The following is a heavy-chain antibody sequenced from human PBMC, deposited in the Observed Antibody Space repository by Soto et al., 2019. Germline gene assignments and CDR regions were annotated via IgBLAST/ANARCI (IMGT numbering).Heavy chain of an antibody. CDR1: SGSISTDYW. CDR3: ARDGMWTTGMVDY. D-gene: IGHD4-4*01. V-gene: IGHV4-4*02. CDR2: VHRSGTT. J-gene: IGHJ4*02. Sequence: SETLSLTCAVSSGSISTDYWWSWVRQPPGKGLEWIGEVHRSGTTNYIQSLKSRVTISVDTSKNQFSLRLSSVTAADTAVYYCARDGMWTTGMVDYWGQGTLVTVSS.